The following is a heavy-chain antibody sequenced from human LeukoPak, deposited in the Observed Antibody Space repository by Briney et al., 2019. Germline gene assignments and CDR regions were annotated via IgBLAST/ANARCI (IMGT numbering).Heavy chain of an antibody. V-gene: IGHV1-18*01. CDR3: AKDYDGSALPYNWFDP. J-gene: IGHJ5*02. D-gene: IGHD3-22*01. CDR2: ISAYNGDK. Sequence: GASVKVSCKASGYTFNNYGISWVREAPGQGLEWMGWISAYNGDKNYAQKLQGRVTMTTDTSTSTAYMELRGLRSDDTAVYYCAKDYDGSALPYNWFDPWGQGTLVTVSS. CDR1: GYTFNNYG.